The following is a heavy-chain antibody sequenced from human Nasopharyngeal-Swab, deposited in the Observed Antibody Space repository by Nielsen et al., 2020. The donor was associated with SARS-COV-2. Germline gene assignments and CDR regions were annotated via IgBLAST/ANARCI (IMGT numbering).Heavy chain of an antibody. D-gene: IGHD5-24*01. V-gene: IGHV3-7*03. J-gene: IGHJ5*02. CDR2: TKEDGTVT. CDR1: GFTFRSYW. CDR3: AREGRDGAVSS. Sequence: GGSLRLSCAATGFTFRSYWMSWVRQAPGRGLEWLAHTKEDGTVTHSVDSVRGRFTVSRDNAKNSLFLQMNSLRAEDTAVYFCAREGRDGAVSSWGQGTLVTVSS.